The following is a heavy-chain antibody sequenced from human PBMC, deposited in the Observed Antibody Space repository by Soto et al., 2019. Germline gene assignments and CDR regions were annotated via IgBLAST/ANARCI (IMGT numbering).Heavy chain of an antibody. CDR3: AKIYCSSTSCFPGGFDY. V-gene: IGHV3-23*01. CDR1: GFTLSSYA. Sequence: EVQLLESGGGLVQPGGSLRLSCAASGFTLSSYAMSWVRQAPGKGLEWVSAISGSGGSTYYADSVKGRFTISRDNSKNTLYLQMNSLRAEDTAVYYCAKIYCSSTSCFPGGFDYWGQGTLVTVSS. CDR2: ISGSGGST. D-gene: IGHD2-2*01. J-gene: IGHJ4*02.